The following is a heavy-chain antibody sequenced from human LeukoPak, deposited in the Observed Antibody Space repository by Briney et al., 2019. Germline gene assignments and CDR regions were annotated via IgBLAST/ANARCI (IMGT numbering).Heavy chain of an antibody. CDR3: AKGSSGYFFDL. CDR2: ISNDGGGT. V-gene: IGHV3-23*01. Sequence: GGSLRLSCAASGFIFNNYGLVWVCQAPGKGLEWVSAISNDGGGTTYADFVKGRFSVSRGNSKNTLFLQMNSLRAEDTALYYCAKGSSGYFFDLWGQGTLVTVSS. CDR1: GFIFNNYG. J-gene: IGHJ4*02. D-gene: IGHD3-22*01.